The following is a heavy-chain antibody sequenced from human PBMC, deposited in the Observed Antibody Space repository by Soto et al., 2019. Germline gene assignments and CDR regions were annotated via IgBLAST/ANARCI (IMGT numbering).Heavy chain of an antibody. V-gene: IGHV1-3*01. CDR2: INAGNGNT. J-gene: IGHJ5*02. D-gene: IGHD2-8*01. CDR1: GYTFTSYA. Sequence: ASVKVSCKASGYTFTSYAMHWVLQAPGQRLEWMGWINAGNGNTKYSQKFQGRVTITRDTSASTAYMELSSLRSEDTAVYYCARDGDIVLNGLDPWGQGTLVTVSS. CDR3: ARDGDIVLNGLDP.